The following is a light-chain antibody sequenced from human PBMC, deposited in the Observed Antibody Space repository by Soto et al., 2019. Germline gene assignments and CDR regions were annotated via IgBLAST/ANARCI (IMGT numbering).Light chain of an antibody. V-gene: IGLV1-47*02. J-gene: IGLJ1*01. CDR2: TNN. Sequence: QSVLTQPASASGTPGQRVTIACSGSRPSIGSNHVYWDQQLPGMAPKLLIYTNNQRPSGVPDRFSASKSGTSASLAITGLQAEYESDYSCQSYDRSLSGSVFATGTNVT. CDR1: RPSIGSNH. CDR3: QSYDRSLSGSV.